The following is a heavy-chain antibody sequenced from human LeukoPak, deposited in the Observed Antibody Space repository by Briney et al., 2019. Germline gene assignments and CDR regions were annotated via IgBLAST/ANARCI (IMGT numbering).Heavy chain of an antibody. V-gene: IGHV1-46*01. CDR2: INPSGGST. CDR3: ARDSITMIVVVIQNDAFDI. D-gene: IGHD3-22*01. Sequence: GASVKVSCKASGYTFTSYYMHWVRQAPGQGLEWMGIINPSGGSTSYAQKFQGRVTMTRDMSTSTVYMELSSLRSEDTAVYYCARDSITMIVVVIQNDAFDIWGQGTMVTVSS. CDR1: GYTFTSYY. J-gene: IGHJ3*02.